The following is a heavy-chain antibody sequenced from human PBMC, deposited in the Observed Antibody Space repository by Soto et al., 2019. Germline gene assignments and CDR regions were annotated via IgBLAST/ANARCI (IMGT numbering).Heavy chain of an antibody. CDR3: AKSFSSNWYDYLDY. J-gene: IGHJ4*02. D-gene: IGHD6-13*01. V-gene: IGHV3-23*01. Sequence: PGGSLRLSCAASGITFIADAMSWVRQAPGKGLEWVSAISGSGATTYYADSVKGRFTISRDKSKNTLYLQMNSLRAEDTALYYCAKSFSSNWYDYLDYWGPGSLDTVSS. CDR1: GITFIADA. CDR2: ISGSGATT.